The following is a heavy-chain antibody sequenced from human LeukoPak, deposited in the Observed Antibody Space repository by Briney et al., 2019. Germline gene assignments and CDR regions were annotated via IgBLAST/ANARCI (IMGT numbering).Heavy chain of an antibody. J-gene: IGHJ6*03. V-gene: IGHV3-23*01. CDR1: GFTFSNYG. Sequence: PGGSLRLSCAASGFTFSNYGLSWVRQAPGKGLEWVSGITGSGGSTYYADSVKGRFTISRDNSKNTLYLQMNSLRAEDTAVYYCAKEAIWGPGGRSYYYYYMDVWGKGTTVTVSS. D-gene: IGHD3-16*01. CDR3: AKEAIWGPGGRSYYYYYMDV. CDR2: ITGSGGST.